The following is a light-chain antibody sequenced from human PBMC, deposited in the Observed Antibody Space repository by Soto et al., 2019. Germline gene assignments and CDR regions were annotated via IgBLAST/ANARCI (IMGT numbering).Light chain of an antibody. CDR2: AAS. Sequence: SVGDRVTITCRASQDIRTDVAWYQQKPGKAPNLLVYAASSLQSGVPSRFSGSGSGTDFTLTISSLQPEDFATYYCQQGYSTPRTFGQGTKVDI. CDR1: QDIRTD. J-gene: IGKJ1*01. V-gene: IGKV1-39*01. CDR3: QQGYSTPRT.